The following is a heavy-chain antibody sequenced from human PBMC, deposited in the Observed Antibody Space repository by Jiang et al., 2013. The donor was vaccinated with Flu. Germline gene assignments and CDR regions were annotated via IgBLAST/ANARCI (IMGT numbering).Heavy chain of an antibody. Sequence: APGKGLEWVALISYDGRNKYYADSVNGRFTISRDNSKNTLYLQMNSLRAEDTAVYYCASCDSTGYYSPVLWENWGQGTLVTVSS. CDR3: ASCDSTGYYSPVLWEN. J-gene: IGHJ4*02. V-gene: IGHV3-30*01. D-gene: IGHD3-22*01. CDR2: ISYDGRNK.